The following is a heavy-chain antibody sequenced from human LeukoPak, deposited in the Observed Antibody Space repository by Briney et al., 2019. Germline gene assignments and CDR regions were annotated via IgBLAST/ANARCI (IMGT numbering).Heavy chain of an antibody. V-gene: IGHV3-30*02. D-gene: IGHD3-22*01. CDR2: IRYDGSNK. J-gene: IGHJ4*02. Sequence: GGSLRLSCAASGFTFSSYGMHWVRQAPGKGLEWVAFIRYDGSNKYYADFVKGRFTISRDNSKNTLYLQMNSLRAEDTAVYYCAKETYYYDSSGYHPIDYWGQGTLVTVSS. CDR3: AKETYYYDSSGYHPIDY. CDR1: GFTFSSYG.